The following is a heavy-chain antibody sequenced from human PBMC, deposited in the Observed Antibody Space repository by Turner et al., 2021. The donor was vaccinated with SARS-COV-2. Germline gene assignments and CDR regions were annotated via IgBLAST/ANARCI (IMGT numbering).Heavy chain of an antibody. CDR3: AGQGSGSYYGVPHY. J-gene: IGHJ4*02. V-gene: IGHV4-39*01. D-gene: IGHD3-10*01. Sequence: QLQLQESGPGLVKPSETLSLTCTVSGGSISSSYYYWGWIRQPPGKGLEGSGRMYYGGSTYYGPSLKSRVTIAVDTSKGECSLKLSSVTAADTAVYYCAGQGSGSYYGVPHYWGQGTLVTVSS. CDR2: MYYGGST. CDR1: GGSISSSYYY.